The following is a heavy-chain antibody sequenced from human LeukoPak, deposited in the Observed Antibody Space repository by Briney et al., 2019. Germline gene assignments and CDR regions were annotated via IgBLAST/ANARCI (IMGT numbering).Heavy chain of an antibody. CDR1: GGSISSGGYY. Sequence: SETLSLTCTVSGGSISSGGYYWSWIRQPPGKGLEWIGYISYSGSTNYNPSLKSRVTISVDTSKNQFSLKLSSVTAADTAVYYCARGVYNYGGHNWFDPWGQGTLVTVSS. J-gene: IGHJ5*02. V-gene: IGHV4-61*08. CDR2: ISYSGST. D-gene: IGHD5-18*01. CDR3: ARGVYNYGGHNWFDP.